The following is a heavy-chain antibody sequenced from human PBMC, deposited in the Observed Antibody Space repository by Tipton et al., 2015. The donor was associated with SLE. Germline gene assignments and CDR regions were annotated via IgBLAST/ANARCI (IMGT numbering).Heavy chain of an antibody. Sequence: TLSLTCSIYGGSFGGYYWSWIRQPPGKGLEWIGEINHGGSTNYNPSLKSRVTISVDTSKNQFSLKLSSVTAADTAVYYCAREYSGYDYRTFDHWGQGTLVTVSS. CDR1: GGSFGGYY. V-gene: IGHV4-34*01. CDR2: INHGGST. D-gene: IGHD5-12*01. J-gene: IGHJ4*02. CDR3: AREYSGYDYRTFDH.